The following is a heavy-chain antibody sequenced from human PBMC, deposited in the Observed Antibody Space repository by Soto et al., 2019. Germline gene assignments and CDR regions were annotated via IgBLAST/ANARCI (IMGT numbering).Heavy chain of an antibody. Sequence: ASVKVSCKASGYTFTSYDINWVRQATGQGLEWMGWMNPNSGNTGYAQKFQGRVTMTRNTSISTAYMELSSLRSEDTAVYYCARVDSYGYNYYYGMDVWGQGTTVTVS. D-gene: IGHD5-18*01. CDR1: GYTFTSYD. V-gene: IGHV1-8*01. J-gene: IGHJ6*02. CDR3: ARVDSYGYNYYYGMDV. CDR2: MNPNSGNT.